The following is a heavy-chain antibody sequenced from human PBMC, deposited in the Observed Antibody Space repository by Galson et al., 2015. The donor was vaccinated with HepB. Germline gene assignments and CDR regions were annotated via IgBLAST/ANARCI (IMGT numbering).Heavy chain of an antibody. CDR1: GYTFTGYY. V-gene: IGHV1-2*02. J-gene: IGHJ5*02. D-gene: IGHD5-12*01. CDR3: ARADIVATVGWFDP. Sequence: VKVSCKASGYTFTGYYMHWVRQAPGQGLEWMGWINPNSGGTNYAQKFQGRVTMTRDTSISTAYMELSRLRSDDTAVYYCARADIVATVGWFDPWGQGTLVTVSS. CDR2: INPNSGGT.